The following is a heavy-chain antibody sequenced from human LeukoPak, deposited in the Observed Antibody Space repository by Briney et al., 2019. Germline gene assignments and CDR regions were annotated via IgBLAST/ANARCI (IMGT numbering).Heavy chain of an antibody. CDR3: AREGAHTGAFDI. CDR1: GYTFTGYY. J-gene: IGHJ3*02. Sequence: GASVKVSCKASGYTFTGYYMHRVRQAPGQGLEWMGWINPNSGGTNYAQKFQGRVTMTRDTSISTTYMELSRLRSDDTAVYYCAREGAHTGAFDIWGQGTMVTVSS. D-gene: IGHD1-14*01. CDR2: INPNSGGT. V-gene: IGHV1-2*02.